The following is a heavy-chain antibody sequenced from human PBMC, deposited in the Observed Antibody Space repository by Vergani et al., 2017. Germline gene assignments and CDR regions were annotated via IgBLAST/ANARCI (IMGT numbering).Heavy chain of an antibody. CDR3: ARDQGGGLWFGEGYGMDV. D-gene: IGHD3-10*01. V-gene: IGHV3-23*01. J-gene: IGHJ6*02. CDR1: GFTFSSYA. Sequence: EVQLLESGGGLVQPGGSLRLSCAASGFTFSSYAMSWVRQAPGKGLEWVSAISGSGGSTYYADSVKGRFTISRDNSKNTLYLQMNSLRAEDTAVYYCARDQGGGLWFGEGYGMDVWGQGTTVTVSS. CDR2: ISGSGGST.